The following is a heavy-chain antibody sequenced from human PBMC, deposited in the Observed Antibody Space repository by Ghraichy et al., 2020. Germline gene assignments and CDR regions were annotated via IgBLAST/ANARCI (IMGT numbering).Heavy chain of an antibody. CDR3: ARERTDYDSSGYNYVCAFDT. D-gene: IGHD3-22*01. CDR2: IWYDGSDK. J-gene: IGHJ3*02. V-gene: IGHV3-33*01. Sequence: GESLNISSAASGFTFSSYGMHWVRQAPGKGLEWVAVIWYDGSDKYYADSVKGRFTISRDNSKNTLYLQMNSLRAEDTAVYYCARERTDYDSSGYNYVCAFDTWGKGTMVTVSS. CDR1: GFTFSSYG.